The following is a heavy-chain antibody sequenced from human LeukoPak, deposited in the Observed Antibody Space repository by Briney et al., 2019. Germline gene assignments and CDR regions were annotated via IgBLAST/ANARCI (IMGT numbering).Heavy chain of an antibody. D-gene: IGHD4-11*01. CDR1: GFTFSSFA. CDR2: ISGSADNT. J-gene: IGHJ4*02. V-gene: IGHV3-23*01. CDR3: AKAAYSNSPYFFDY. Sequence: GGSLRLSCAASGFTFSSFAMSWVRLAPGKGLEWVSTISGSADNTYYADSVKGRFTISRDNSKNTLYLQLNSLRAGDTAVYYYAKAAYSNSPYFFDYWGQGTLVTVSS.